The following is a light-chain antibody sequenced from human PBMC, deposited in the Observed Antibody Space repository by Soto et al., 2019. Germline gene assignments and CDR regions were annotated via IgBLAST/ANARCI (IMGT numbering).Light chain of an antibody. CDR3: AAWDDTLSGWV. CDR1: SSNIGNDY. V-gene: IGLV1-47*02. J-gene: IGLJ3*02. CDR2: ANN. Sequence: QLVLTQPPSASGTPGQRVTISCSGSSSNIGNDYVYWYQQLPRTAPKLLIYANNQRPSRVPDRFSASKSGASASLAISGLRSEDEADYYCAAWDDTLSGWVFGGGTQLTVL.